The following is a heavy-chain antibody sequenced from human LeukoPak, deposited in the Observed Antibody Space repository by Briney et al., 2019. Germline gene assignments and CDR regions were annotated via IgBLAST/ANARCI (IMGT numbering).Heavy chain of an antibody. CDR3: AELGITMIGGV. D-gene: IGHD3-10*02. J-gene: IGHJ6*04. Sequence: GGSLRLSCAASGFTFSDHYMSWIRQAPGKGLEWISSISGTGSTIYYADSVKGRFTISRDNAKNSLYLQMNSLRAEDTAVYYCAELGITMIGGVWGKGTTVTISS. CDR2: ISGTGSTI. CDR1: GFTFSDHY. V-gene: IGHV3-11*04.